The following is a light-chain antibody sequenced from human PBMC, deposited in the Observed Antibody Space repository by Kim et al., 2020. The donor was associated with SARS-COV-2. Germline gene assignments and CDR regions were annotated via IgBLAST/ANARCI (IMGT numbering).Light chain of an antibody. J-gene: IGKJ1*01. CDR2: WAS. V-gene: IGKV4-1*01. Sequence: TINCKSSQSVLYSSNNKNYLAWYQQKPGQPPKLLIYWASTRESGVPDRFSGSGSGTDFTLTISSLQAEDVAVYYCQQYYSTPTWTFGQGTKVDIK. CDR1: QSVLYSSNNKNY. CDR3: QQYYSTPTWT.